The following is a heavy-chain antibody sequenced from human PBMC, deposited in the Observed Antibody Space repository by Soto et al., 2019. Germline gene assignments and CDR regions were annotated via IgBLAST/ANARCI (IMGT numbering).Heavy chain of an antibody. CDR1: GYSVTSHIYY. V-gene: IGHV4-39*01. CDR3: ARVLGEQVNPYFVGFDS. D-gene: IGHD3-9*01. J-gene: IGHJ4*02. CDR2: IHYTGTT. Sequence: LICTASGYSVTSHIYYSGWIRQSPGTEMQWIGTIHYTGTTSYNPALQFRATIAIDGSKNQMFLKLISVTAADTAVYDCARVLGEQVNPYFVGFDSWGQGTEVTVSS.